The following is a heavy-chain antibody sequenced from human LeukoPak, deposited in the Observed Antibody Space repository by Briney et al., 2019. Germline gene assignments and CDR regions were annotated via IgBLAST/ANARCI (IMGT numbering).Heavy chain of an antibody. J-gene: IGHJ5*02. CDR1: GYTFTGYY. CDR2: INPNSGGT. D-gene: IGHD3-22*01. Sequence: ASVKVSCKASGYTFTGYYMHWVRQAPGQGLEWMGWINPNSGGTNYAQKFQGRVTMTRDTSISTAYMELSRLRSDDTAVYYCARGYYDSSGYYWSGTFSSADWFDPWGQGTLVTVSS. CDR3: ARGYYDSSGYYWSGTFSSADWFDP. V-gene: IGHV1-2*02.